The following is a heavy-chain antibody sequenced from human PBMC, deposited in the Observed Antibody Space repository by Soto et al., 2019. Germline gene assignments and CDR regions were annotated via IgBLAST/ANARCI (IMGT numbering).Heavy chain of an antibody. D-gene: IGHD2-2*01. Sequence: ASVKVSCKASGYTFTSYYMHWVRQAPGQGLEWMGIINPSGGRTTYAQKIQGRVTMTRDTSTSTVYMELSSLRSEDTAMYFCARDGFCGGTSCQYRAFDIWGQGTVVTVSS. CDR1: GYTFTSYY. CDR3: ARDGFCGGTSCQYRAFDI. J-gene: IGHJ3*02. V-gene: IGHV1-46*01. CDR2: INPSGGRT.